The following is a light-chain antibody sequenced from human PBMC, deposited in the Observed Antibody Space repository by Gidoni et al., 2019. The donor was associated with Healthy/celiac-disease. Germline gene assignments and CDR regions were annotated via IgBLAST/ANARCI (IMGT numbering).Light chain of an antibody. V-gene: IGLV10-54*04. J-gene: IGLJ2*01. CDR1: SNNVGNQG. Sequence: QAGLTQPPSVSKGLRQTATLTCTGNSNNVGNQGAAWLQQHQGHPPKPLSYRNNNRPSGISERFSASRSGNTASLTITGLQPEDEADYYCSAWDSSLSVNVFGGGTKLTVL. CDR2: RNN. CDR3: SAWDSSLSVNV.